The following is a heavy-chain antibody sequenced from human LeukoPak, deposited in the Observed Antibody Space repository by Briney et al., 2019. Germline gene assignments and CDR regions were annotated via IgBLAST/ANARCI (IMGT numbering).Heavy chain of an antibody. Sequence: SETLSLTCAVSGGSISSGGYSWSWIRQPPGKGLEWIGYIYHSGSTYYNPSLKSRVTISVDRSKNQFSLKLSSVTAADTAVYYCARVSHYRSMVRGVTIPYYFDYWGQGPLVTVSS. CDR3: ARVSHYRSMVRGVTIPYYFDY. CDR1: GGSISSGGYS. D-gene: IGHD3-10*01. J-gene: IGHJ4*02. CDR2: IYHSGST. V-gene: IGHV4-30-2*01.